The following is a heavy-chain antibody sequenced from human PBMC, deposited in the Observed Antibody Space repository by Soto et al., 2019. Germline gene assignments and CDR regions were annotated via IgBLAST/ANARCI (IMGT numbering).Heavy chain of an antibody. J-gene: IGHJ1*01. CDR3: AKRGYYYDSSGYYSRAEYFQH. Sequence: EVQLLESGGGLVQPGGSLRLSCAASGFTFSSYAMSWVRQAAGKGLEWVSAISGSGGSTYYADSVKGRFTISRDNSKNTLYLQMNSLRAEDTSVYYCAKRGYYYDSSGYYSRAEYFQHWGQGTLVTVSS. V-gene: IGHV3-23*01. D-gene: IGHD3-22*01. CDR1: GFTFSSYA. CDR2: ISGSGGST.